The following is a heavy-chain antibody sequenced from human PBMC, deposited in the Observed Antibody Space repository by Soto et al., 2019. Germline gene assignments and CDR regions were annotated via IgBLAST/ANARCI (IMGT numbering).Heavy chain of an antibody. D-gene: IGHD5-12*01. V-gene: IGHV3-30*18. CDR2: ISYDGSNK. Sequence: GGSLRLSCAASGFTFSSYGMHWVRQAPGKGLEWVAVISYDGSNKYYADSVKGRFTISRDNSKNTLYLQMNSLRAEDTAVYYCAKSDGYKYFDYWGQGTLVTVSS. CDR1: GFTFSSYG. CDR3: AKSDGYKYFDY. J-gene: IGHJ4*02.